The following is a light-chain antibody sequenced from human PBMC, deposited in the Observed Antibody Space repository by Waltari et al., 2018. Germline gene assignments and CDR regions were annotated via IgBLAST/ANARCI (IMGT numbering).Light chain of an antibody. CDR1: QDIGNR. V-gene: IGKV1-12*01. Sequence: DIQMTQSPSSVSASVGDRVTITCRASQDIGNRLAWYQQKPGKAPSLLIYATSSVQTEVPSRFSGSGSGTEFTLTISSLQPEDFATYYCQQGNSFPITFGPGTKVDIK. J-gene: IGKJ3*01. CDR3: QQGNSFPIT. CDR2: ATS.